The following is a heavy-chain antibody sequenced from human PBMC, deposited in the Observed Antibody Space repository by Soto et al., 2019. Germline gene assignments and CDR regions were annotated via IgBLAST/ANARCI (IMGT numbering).Heavy chain of an antibody. J-gene: IGHJ4*02. V-gene: IGHV3-21*01. CDR1: GFTFSSYS. CDR3: ARDSGVLEGDARLFDY. Sequence: GGSLRLSCAASGFTFSSYSMNWVRQAPGKGLEWVSSISSSSSYIYYADSVKGRFTISRDNAKNSLYLQMNSLRAEDTAVYYCARDSGVLEGDARLFDYWGQGTLVTVSS. CDR2: ISSSSSYI. D-gene: IGHD3-10*01.